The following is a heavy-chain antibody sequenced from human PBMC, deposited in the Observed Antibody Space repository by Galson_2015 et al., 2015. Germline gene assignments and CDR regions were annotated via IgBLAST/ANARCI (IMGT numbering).Heavy chain of an antibody. Sequence: SLRLSCAASGFTFSSYSMNWVRQAPGKGLEWVSYISSSSSTIYYADSVKGRFTISRDNAKNSLYLQMNSLRDEDTAVYYCARDLRHRKHIVVVPAAETYYYYYYGMDVWGQGTTVTVSS. CDR1: GFTFSSYS. J-gene: IGHJ6*02. CDR3: ARDLRHRKHIVVVPAAETYYYYYYGMDV. V-gene: IGHV3-48*02. CDR2: ISSSSSTI. D-gene: IGHD2-2*01.